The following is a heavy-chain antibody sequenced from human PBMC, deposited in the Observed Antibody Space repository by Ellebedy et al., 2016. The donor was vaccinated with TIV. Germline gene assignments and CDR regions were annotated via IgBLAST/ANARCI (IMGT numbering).Heavy chain of an antibody. CDR3: ATELKMGATVGFDY. Sequence: GGSLRLXCAGSGFTFSTFAMSWIRQAPGKGLEWVATISGCGGSAYYVDSVKGRFTISRDNSRNTLYLQMNSLRAEDTAVYYCATELKMGATVGFDYWGQGTLVTVSS. CDR1: GFTFSTFA. CDR2: ISGCGGSA. V-gene: IGHV3-23*01. J-gene: IGHJ4*02. D-gene: IGHD1-26*01.